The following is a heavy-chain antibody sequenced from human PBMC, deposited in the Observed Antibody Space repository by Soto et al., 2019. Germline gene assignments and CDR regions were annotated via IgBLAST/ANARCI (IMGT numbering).Heavy chain of an antibody. CDR2: IGSSSTYT. J-gene: IGHJ6*02. CDR3: ARDQVGMDV. V-gene: IGHV3-21*01. Sequence: PGGSLRLSCAASGFTFSSYSINWVRQAPGKGLEWVSSIGSSSTYTYYADSLKGRLIISRDNAKNSVYLQINSLRVEDSAVYYCARDQVGMDVWGQGTPLTVS. CDR1: GFTFSSYS.